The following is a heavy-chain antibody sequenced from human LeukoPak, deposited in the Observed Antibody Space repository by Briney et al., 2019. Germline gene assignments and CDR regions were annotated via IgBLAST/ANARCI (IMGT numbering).Heavy chain of an antibody. D-gene: IGHD3-16*02. CDR3: ARSRRVGGVIVPFDY. J-gene: IGHJ4*02. CDR1: GFTFSSYG. V-gene: IGHV3-33*01. CDR2: IWYDGSNK. Sequence: GGSLRLSCAASGFTFSSYGMHWVRQAPGRGPERVAVIWYDGSNKYSADSVKGRFTISRDNSKNTLYLQMNSLRAEDTAAYYCARSRRVGGVIVPFDYWGQGTLVTVSS.